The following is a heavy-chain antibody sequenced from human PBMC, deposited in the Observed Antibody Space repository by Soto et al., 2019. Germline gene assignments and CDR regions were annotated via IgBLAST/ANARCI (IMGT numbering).Heavy chain of an antibody. CDR1: GGSFSGYY. V-gene: IGHV4-34*01. CDR2: INYSGTT. J-gene: IGHJ3*02. Sequence: SETLSLTCAVYGGSFSGYYWSWIRQPPGKGLEWIGEINYSGTTNYNPSLKSRVTISVDTSRSQFSLKLSSLTAADTAVYFCARGLPAYCSSTTCLGAFDIWGHGAMVTVSS. CDR3: ARGLPAYCSSTTCLGAFDI. D-gene: IGHD2-2*01.